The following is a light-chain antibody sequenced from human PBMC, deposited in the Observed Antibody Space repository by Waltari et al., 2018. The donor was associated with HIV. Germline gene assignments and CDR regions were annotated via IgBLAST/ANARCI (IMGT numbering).Light chain of an antibody. Sequence: SSELTQPPSVSVSPGQTATITCSGDALPKQFAYWFQQKAGQGTWLIIYKDAERPSGIPERFSGSSSGTTVTLTISGVQAEDEAVYYCQSTVGGGTYPRVFGGGTKLTVL. V-gene: IGLV3-25*03. CDR1: ALPKQF. CDR3: QSTVGGGTYPRV. J-gene: IGLJ3*02. CDR2: KDA.